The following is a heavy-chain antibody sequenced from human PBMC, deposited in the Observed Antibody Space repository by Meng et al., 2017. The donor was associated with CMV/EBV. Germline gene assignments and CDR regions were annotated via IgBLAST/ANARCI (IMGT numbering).Heavy chain of an antibody. Sequence: GGSLRLSCAASGFTFSSYAMHWVRQAPGKGLEWVAVISYDGSNKYYADSVKGRFTISRDNSKNTLYLQMNSLRAEDTAVYYCARDQRKTYYDSWSGYYFDYWGQGTLVTVSS. CDR2: ISYDGSNK. D-gene: IGHD3-3*01. J-gene: IGHJ4*02. CDR3: ARDQRKTYYDSWSGYYFDY. CDR1: GFTFSSYA. V-gene: IGHV3-30-3*01.